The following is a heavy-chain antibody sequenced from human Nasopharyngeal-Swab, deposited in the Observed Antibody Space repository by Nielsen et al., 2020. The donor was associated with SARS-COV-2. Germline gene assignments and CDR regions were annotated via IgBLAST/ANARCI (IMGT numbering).Heavy chain of an antibody. V-gene: IGHV1-69*04. Sequence: SVKVSCKASGDTFSRFAISWVRQAPGQGLEWMGRFIPSFGIAKYAPKFQGRVMITADKSMTTSYLEVSSLRSEDTAVYYCARDTGAFTFSYANDYWGQGTLVTVSS. CDR2: FIPSFGIA. CDR3: ARDTGAFTFSYANDY. CDR1: GDTFSRFA. J-gene: IGHJ4*02. D-gene: IGHD5-18*01.